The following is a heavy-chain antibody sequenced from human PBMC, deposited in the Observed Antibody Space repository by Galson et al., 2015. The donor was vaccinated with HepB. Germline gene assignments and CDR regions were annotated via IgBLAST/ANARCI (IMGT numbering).Heavy chain of an antibody. Sequence: SLRLSCAASGFTFSSYSMNWVRQAPGKGLEWVSSISSSSSYIYYADSVKGRVTISVDTSKNQFSLKLSSVTAADTAVYYCARALYGSGSYYDNNWFDPWGQGTLVTVSS. V-gene: IGHV3-21*01. CDR1: GFTFSSYS. CDR2: ISSSSSYI. D-gene: IGHD3-10*01. J-gene: IGHJ5*02. CDR3: ARALYGSGSYYDNNWFDP.